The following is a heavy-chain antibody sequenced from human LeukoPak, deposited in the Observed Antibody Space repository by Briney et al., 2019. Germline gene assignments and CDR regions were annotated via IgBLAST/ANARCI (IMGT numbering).Heavy chain of an antibody. Sequence: GGSLRLSCTASGLTFSTSGFNWVRLAPGKGLEWVASIGPTGSDRYHADSIKGRFTISRDNANNFLYLQMNSLRAEDTAVYYCATVTNGRHYDYWGQGTLLTVSS. CDR3: ATVTNGRHYDY. V-gene: IGHV3-21*06. J-gene: IGHJ4*02. D-gene: IGHD1-14*01. CDR1: GLTFSTSG. CDR2: IGPTGSDR.